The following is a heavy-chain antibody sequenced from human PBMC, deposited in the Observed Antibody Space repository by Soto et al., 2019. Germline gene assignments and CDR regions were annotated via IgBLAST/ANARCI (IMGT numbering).Heavy chain of an antibody. J-gene: IGHJ4*02. CDR3: ATVAAAGTALDD. Sequence: ASVKVSCPVSGYTLTELSMHWVRQAPGKGLEWMGGFDPEDGETIYAQKFQGRVTMTEDTSTDTAYMELSSLRSEDTAVYYGATVAAAGTALDDWGQGTLVTVYS. V-gene: IGHV1-24*01. D-gene: IGHD6-13*01. CDR1: GYTLTELS. CDR2: FDPEDGET.